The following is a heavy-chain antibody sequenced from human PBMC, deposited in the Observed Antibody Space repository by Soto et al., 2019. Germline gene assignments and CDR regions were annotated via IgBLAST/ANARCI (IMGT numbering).Heavy chain of an antibody. CDR2: ISGSGGST. Sequence: GGSLRLSCAASGLTFSSYAMSWVRQAPGKGLEWVSAISGSGGSTYYADSVKGRFTISRDNSKNTLYLQMNSLRAEDTAVYYCAKDRLERYYDSSGYYQYYYDNGMDVWGQGTTVTVSS. D-gene: IGHD3-22*01. V-gene: IGHV3-23*01. CDR1: GLTFSSYA. J-gene: IGHJ6*02. CDR3: AKDRLERYYDSSGYYQYYYDNGMDV.